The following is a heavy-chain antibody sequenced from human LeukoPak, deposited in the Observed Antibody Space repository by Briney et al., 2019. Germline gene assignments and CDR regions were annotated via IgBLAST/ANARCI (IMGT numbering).Heavy chain of an antibody. CDR2: ISSSGSTI. Sequence: PGGSLRLSCAASGFTFSDYYMSWIRQAPGKGLEWVSYISSSGSTIYYADSVKGRFTISRDNAKNSLYLQMNSLRAEDTAVYYCARDDKLGYCSGGSCYPVDYWGQGTLVTVSS. J-gene: IGHJ4*02. D-gene: IGHD2-15*01. CDR1: GFTFSDYY. CDR3: ARDDKLGYCSGGSCYPVDY. V-gene: IGHV3-11*04.